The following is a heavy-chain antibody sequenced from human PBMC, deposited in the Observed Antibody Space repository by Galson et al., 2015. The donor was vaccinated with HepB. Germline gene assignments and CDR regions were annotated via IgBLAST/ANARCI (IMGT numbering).Heavy chain of an antibody. Sequence: SLRLSCAASEFTFSSSWMAWVRQAPGMGLEWVANIKEDGSEKNYVDSVKGRFTISRDNAKNSLYLQMNSLRAEDTAVYYCARDGNYYDSSDYYYDAFDIWGQGTMVTVSS. CDR1: EFTFSSSW. V-gene: IGHV3-7*01. CDR3: ARDGNYYDSSDYYYDAFDI. D-gene: IGHD3-22*01. CDR2: IKEDGSEK. J-gene: IGHJ3*02.